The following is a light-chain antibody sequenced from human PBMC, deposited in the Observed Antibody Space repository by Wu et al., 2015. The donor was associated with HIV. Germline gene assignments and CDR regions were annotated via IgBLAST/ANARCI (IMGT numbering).Light chain of an antibody. J-gene: IGKJ2*03. Sequence: EIVLTQSPGTLSLSPGERATLSCRASQSVSSNYLAWYQQKPGQAPRLLISGASNRATGIPDRFSGSGSGTDFTLTISRLEPVDFAVYYCQQYGLSPYSFGQGTKLEIK. CDR2: GAS. V-gene: IGKV3-20*01. CDR1: QSVSSNY. CDR3: QQYGLSPYS.